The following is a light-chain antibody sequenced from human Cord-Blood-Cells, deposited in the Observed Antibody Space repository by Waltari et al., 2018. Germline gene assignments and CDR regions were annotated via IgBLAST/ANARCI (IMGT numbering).Light chain of an antibody. V-gene: IGLV1-40*01. Sequence: QSVLTQPPSVSGAPGQRVTISCTGHSSNLGAGYDVPWYQQLPGTAPKLLIYGNSNRPSGVPDRFSGSKSGTSASLAITGLQAEDEADYYCQSYDSSLSGWVFGGGTKLTVL. CDR2: GNS. CDR3: QSYDSSLSGWV. CDR1: SSNLGAGYD. J-gene: IGLJ3*02.